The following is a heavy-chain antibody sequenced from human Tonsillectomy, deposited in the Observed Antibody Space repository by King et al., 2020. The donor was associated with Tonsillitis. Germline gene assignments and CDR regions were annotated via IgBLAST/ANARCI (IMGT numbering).Heavy chain of an antibody. CDR3: ARYNIVVVPAATSKKAFDI. J-gene: IGHJ3*02. D-gene: IGHD2-2*01. CDR2: IYYSGST. Sequence: LQLQESGPGLVKPSETLSLTCTVSGGSISSSSYYWGWIRQPPGKGLEWIGSIYYSGSTYYNPSLKSRVTISVDTSKNQFSLKLSSVTAADTAVYYCARYNIVVVPAATSKKAFDIWGQGTMVTVSS. CDR1: GGSISSSSYY. V-gene: IGHV4-39*07.